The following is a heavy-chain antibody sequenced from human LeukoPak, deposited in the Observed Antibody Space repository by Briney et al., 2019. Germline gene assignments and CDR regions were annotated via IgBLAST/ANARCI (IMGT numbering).Heavy chain of an antibody. D-gene: IGHD6-13*01. CDR3: ARAGFIAAVPALSGMDV. CDR2: IIPIFGTA. V-gene: IGHV1-69*13. J-gene: IGHJ6*02. CDR1: GGTFSSYA. Sequence: GASVKVSCKASGGTFSSYAISWVRQAPGQGLEWMGGIIPIFGTANYAQKFQGRVTITADESTSTAYMELSSLRSEDTAVYYCARAGFIAAVPALSGMDVWGQGTTVTVSS.